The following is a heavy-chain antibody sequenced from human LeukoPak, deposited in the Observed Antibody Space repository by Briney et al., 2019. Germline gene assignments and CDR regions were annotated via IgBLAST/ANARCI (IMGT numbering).Heavy chain of an antibody. V-gene: IGHV3-74*01. CDR3: ARDDYGGNPDY. J-gene: IGHJ4*02. D-gene: IGHD4-23*01. CDR1: GFTFSGYW. CDR2: INSDGSST. Sequence: GGSLRLSCAASGFTFSGYWMHWVRQVPGKGLVWVSRINSDGSSTSYADSVKARFTISRDNAKNTLYLQMNSLRAEDTALYYCARDDYGGNPDYWGQGTLVTVSS.